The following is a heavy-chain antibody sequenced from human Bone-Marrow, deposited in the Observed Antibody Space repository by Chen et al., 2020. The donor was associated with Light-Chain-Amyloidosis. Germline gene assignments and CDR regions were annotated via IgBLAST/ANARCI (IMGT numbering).Heavy chain of an antibody. J-gene: IGHJ4*02. CDR2: IEQDVSGK. CDR3: ASRYCTSDRCRSSSWVCFDC. CDR1: GFIFSNYW. V-gene: IGHV3-7*03. D-gene: IGHD6-13*01. Sequence: DVQLVESGGGLVQSGGSLRTSCAASGFIFSNYWTTWVRQAPGEGRELVANIEQDVSGKNYLDAVKGRFTVSRDNAKNSLYLKRNDLRAEETAVYYCASRYCTSDRCRSSSWVCFDCWGQGTTVTVSS.